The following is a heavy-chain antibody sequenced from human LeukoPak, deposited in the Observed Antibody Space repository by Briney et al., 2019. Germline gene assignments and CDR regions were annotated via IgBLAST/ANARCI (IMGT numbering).Heavy chain of an antibody. CDR2: ISGTGYST. CDR3: AKCDDYVWGSLDY. J-gene: IGHJ4*02. D-gene: IGHD3-16*01. V-gene: IGHV3-23*01. Sequence: AGGSLRLCCAASGFTFSSYAMTWGRQAPGKGLEWVSVISGTGYSTYYADSVKGRFAISRDNPKNPLYLQMNSLRVEDTAVYYCAKCDDYVWGSLDYWGPGTLVTVSS. CDR1: GFTFSSYA.